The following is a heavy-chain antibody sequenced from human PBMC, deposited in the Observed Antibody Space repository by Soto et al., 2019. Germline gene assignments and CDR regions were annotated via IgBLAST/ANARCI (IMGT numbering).Heavy chain of an antibody. Sequence: EVQLVESGGGLVQPGGSLRLSCAASGFTFSDHYMDWVRQAPGKGLEWVGRTRNKANSYSTEYAASVRGRFTISIDESKNSLYLQMNSLKTEDTAVYYCVRTSHYGSGSWNFDYWGQGTLVTVSS. J-gene: IGHJ4*02. V-gene: IGHV3-72*01. CDR1: GFTFSDHY. CDR3: VRTSHYGSGSWNFDY. CDR2: TRNKANSYST. D-gene: IGHD3-10*01.